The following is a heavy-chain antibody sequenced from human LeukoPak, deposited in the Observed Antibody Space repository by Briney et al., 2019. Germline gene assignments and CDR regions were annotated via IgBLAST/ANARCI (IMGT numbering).Heavy chain of an antibody. Sequence: GGSLRLSCAASGFTFSSYAMSWVRQAPGKGLEWVSAISGSGGSTYYADSVKGRFTISRDNSKNTLYLQMNSLRAEDTAVYYCAIASTGYSSSPSYYYYMDVWGKGTTVTVSS. V-gene: IGHV3-23*01. D-gene: IGHD6-13*01. CDR2: ISGSGGST. CDR3: AIASTGYSSSPSYYYYMDV. J-gene: IGHJ6*03. CDR1: GFTFSSYA.